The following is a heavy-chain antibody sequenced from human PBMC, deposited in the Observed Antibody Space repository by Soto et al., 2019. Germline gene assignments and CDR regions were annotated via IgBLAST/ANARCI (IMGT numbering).Heavy chain of an antibody. CDR1: GFAFGSYW. V-gene: IGHV3-74*01. D-gene: IGHD1-1*01. CDR2: ISQDGAIA. Sequence: VQLVESGGGLVQPGGSLRLYCAASGFAFGSYWMHWVRQAPGKGLVWVSRISQDGAIATQADSVKGRFTISRDNAKNTLFLQMNSLRADDTAVYYCLRDQPHWNEFADQWGQGTLVTVSS. CDR3: LRDQPHWNEFADQ. J-gene: IGHJ4*02.